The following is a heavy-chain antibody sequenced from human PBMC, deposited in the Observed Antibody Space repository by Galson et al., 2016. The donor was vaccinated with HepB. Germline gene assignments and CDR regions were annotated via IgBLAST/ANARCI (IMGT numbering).Heavy chain of an antibody. V-gene: IGHV1-8*01. CDR1: GYTFTSYD. Sequence: SVKVSCKASGYTFTSYDINWVRQATGQGLEWMGWMNPNSGNTGYAQKFQGRVTMTRNTSISTAYMELGSLRSEDTAVYYCARGAALIVATYDYWGQGTLVTVSS. D-gene: IGHD5-12*01. CDR3: ARGAALIVATYDY. J-gene: IGHJ4*02. CDR2: MNPNSGNT.